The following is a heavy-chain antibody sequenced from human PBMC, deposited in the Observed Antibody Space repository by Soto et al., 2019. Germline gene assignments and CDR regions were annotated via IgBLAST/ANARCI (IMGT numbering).Heavy chain of an antibody. CDR2: ISSSSSII. CDR3: ASGPDYYDSSGNWGYFDL. Sequence: PGGSLRLSCAASGFTFSSYSMNWVRQAPGKGLEWVSYISSSSSIIYYADSVKGRFTISRDNAKNSLYLQMTSLRAEDTAVYYCASGPDYYDSSGNWGYFDLWRRRTLVTVFS. CDR1: GFTFSSYS. J-gene: IGHJ2*01. D-gene: IGHD3-22*01. V-gene: IGHV3-48*01.